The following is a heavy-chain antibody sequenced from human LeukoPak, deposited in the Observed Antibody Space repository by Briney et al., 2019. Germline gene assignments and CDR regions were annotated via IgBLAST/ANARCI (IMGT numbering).Heavy chain of an antibody. CDR3: AREMGPGYYGSGSYYY. V-gene: IGHV1-18*01. D-gene: IGHD3-10*01. CDR1: GYTFTSYG. Sequence: GASVKVSCKASGYTFTSYGISWVRQAPGQGLEWMGWISAYNGNTNYAQKLQGRVTVTTDTSTSTAYMELRSLRSDDTAVYYCAREMGPGYYGSGSYYYWGQGTLVTVSS. J-gene: IGHJ4*02. CDR2: ISAYNGNT.